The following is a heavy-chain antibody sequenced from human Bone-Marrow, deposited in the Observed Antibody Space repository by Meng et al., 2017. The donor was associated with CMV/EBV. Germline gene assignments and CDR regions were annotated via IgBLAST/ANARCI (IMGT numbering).Heavy chain of an antibody. CDR3: ARGYSGYDYSAYFDY. CDR2: IYYSGST. Sequence: QVQLQESGPGLVKPSQTLSPTCTVPGGSISSGGYYWSWIRQHPGKGLEWIGYIYYSGSTYYNPSLKSRVTISVDTSKNQFSLKLSSVTAADTAVYYCARGYSGYDYSAYFDYWGQGTLVTVSS. D-gene: IGHD5-12*01. CDR1: GGSISSGGYY. V-gene: IGHV4-31*03. J-gene: IGHJ4*02.